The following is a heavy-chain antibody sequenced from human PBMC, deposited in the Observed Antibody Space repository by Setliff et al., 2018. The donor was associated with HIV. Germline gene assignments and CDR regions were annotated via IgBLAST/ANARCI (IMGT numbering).Heavy chain of an antibody. CDR1: GFTFGDYA. V-gene: IGHV3-48*03. CDR3: ARDVAVASFFNY. CDR2: ISSSDNTI. J-gene: IGHJ4*02. D-gene: IGHD6-19*01. Sequence: GGSLRLSCTASGFTFGDYAMSWVRQAPGKGLEWVSYISSSDNTIHYADSVRGRFTIPRDNAKNSLYLQMNSLRAEDTAVYYCARDVAVASFFNYWGQGTLVTVSS.